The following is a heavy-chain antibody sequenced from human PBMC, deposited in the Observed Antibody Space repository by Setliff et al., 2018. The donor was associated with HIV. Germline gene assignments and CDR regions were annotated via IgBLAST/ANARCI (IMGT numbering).Heavy chain of an antibody. CDR3: ATSDYGDRLDFDY. V-gene: IGHV1-24*01. Sequence: ASVKVSCKVSGYTLTELSMHWVRQAPGKGLEWMGGSDPEDGNKMYAQKLQGRVTMTEDTSTDTAYMELSSLRSEDTAVYYCATSDYGDRLDFDYWGQGTLVTVSS. CDR1: GYTLTELS. J-gene: IGHJ4*02. CDR2: SDPEDGNK. D-gene: IGHD4-17*01.